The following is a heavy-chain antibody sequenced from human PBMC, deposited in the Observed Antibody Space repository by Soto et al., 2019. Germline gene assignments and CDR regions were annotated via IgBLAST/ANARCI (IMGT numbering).Heavy chain of an antibody. J-gene: IGHJ4*02. D-gene: IGHD3-22*01. Sequence: QVQLVQSGAEVKKPGASVKVSCKASGYTFTGYYMHWVRQAPGQGLEWMGWINPNSGGTNYAQKFQGRVTMTRDTSVSTAYMELSRLRSDDTAVYYCARPHYYYDSSGYYSRYYFDYWGQGTLVTVSS. V-gene: IGHV1-2*02. CDR3: ARPHYYYDSSGYYSRYYFDY. CDR1: GYTFTGYY. CDR2: INPNSGGT.